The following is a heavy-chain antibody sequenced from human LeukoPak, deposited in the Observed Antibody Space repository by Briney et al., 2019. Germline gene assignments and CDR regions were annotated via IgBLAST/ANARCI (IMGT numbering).Heavy chain of an antibody. J-gene: IGHJ5*02. Sequence: GGSLKLSCAASGFTFSGSAMHWVRQASGKGLEWVGRIRSKANSYATEYAASVKGRFNISRDDSKNAAYLQMNSLKTEDTAVYYCTSRFDPWGQGTLVTVSS. CDR3: TSRFDP. CDR1: GFTFSGSA. CDR2: IRSKANSYAT. V-gene: IGHV3-73*01.